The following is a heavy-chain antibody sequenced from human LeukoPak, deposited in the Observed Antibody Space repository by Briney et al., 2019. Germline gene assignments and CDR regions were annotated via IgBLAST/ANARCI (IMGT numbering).Heavy chain of an antibody. D-gene: IGHD2-21*02. CDR1: GYTFTSYD. V-gene: IGHV1-8*01. CDR2: MNPNSGNT. J-gene: IGHJ4*02. Sequence: ASAKVSCKASGYTFTSYDINWVRQATGQGLEWMGWMNPNSGNTGYAQKFQGRVTMTRNTSISTAYMELSSLRSEDTAVYYCARGRSHIVVVTAIDFDYWGQGTLVTVSS. CDR3: ARGRSHIVVVTAIDFDY.